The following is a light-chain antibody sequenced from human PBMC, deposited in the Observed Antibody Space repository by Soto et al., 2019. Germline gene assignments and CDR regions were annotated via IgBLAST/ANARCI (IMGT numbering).Light chain of an antibody. CDR3: QQYYSTPWT. V-gene: IGKV4-1*01. CDR2: WAS. J-gene: IGKJ1*01. Sequence: DTVMTQSPDSLAVSLGERAAINCKSSQSVLYSSNNKNYLAWYQQKPGQPPKLLIYWASTRESGVPDRFSGSGSGTDFTLTISSLQAEDVAVYYCQQYYSTPWTFGQGTQVEIK. CDR1: QSVLYSSNNKNY.